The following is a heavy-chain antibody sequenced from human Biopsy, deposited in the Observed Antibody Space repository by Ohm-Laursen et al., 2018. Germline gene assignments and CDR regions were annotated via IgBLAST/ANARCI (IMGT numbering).Heavy chain of an antibody. CDR2: IIPIFGTA. Sequence: SLKLSCKASGGTFTNYAISWGRQAPGRGLEWMGGIIPIFGTANYAQKFQGRVTITAGESTSTAYMKLSSLRSDDTAVYYCAGDALGGGSYRFFYWGQGSPVTVSS. J-gene: IGHJ4*02. CDR1: GGTFTNYA. D-gene: IGHD1-26*01. V-gene: IGHV1-69*13. CDR3: AGDALGGGSYRFFY.